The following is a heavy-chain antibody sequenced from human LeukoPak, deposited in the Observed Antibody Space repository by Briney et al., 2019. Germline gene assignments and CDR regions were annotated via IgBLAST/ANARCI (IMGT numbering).Heavy chain of an antibody. Sequence: SETLSLTCTVSGGSIRSAAYYWSWIRQPPGKGLEWIGYIYYSGSTYYNPSLKSRVTISVDTSKNQSSLKLSSVTAADTAVYYCARENFWLPKYYYGMDVWGQGTTVTVSS. CDR3: ARENFWLPKYYYGMDV. V-gene: IGHV4-31*03. CDR1: GGSIRSAAYY. J-gene: IGHJ6*02. D-gene: IGHD3-3*01. CDR2: IYYSGST.